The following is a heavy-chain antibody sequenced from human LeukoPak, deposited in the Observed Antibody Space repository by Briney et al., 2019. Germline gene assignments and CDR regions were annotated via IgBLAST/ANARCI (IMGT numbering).Heavy chain of an antibody. CDR2: INPNSGGT. V-gene: IGHV1-2*02. CDR3: ARVSGYSGYDDLDP. Sequence: LRASVKVSCKASGGTFSSYAISWVRQAPGQGLEWMGWINPNSGGTNYAQKFQGRVTMTRDTSISTAYMELSRLRSDDTAVYYCARVSGYSGYDDLDPWGQGTLVTVSS. J-gene: IGHJ5*02. CDR1: GGTFSSYA. D-gene: IGHD5-12*01.